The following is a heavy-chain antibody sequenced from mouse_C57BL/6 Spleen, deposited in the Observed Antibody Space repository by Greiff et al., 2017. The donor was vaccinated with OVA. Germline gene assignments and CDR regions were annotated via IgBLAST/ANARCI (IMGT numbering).Heavy chain of an antibody. D-gene: IGHD2-4*01. CDR1: GYSITSGYY. CDR3: ATIYYDYDGAMDY. Sequence: EVKLQESGPGLVKPSQSLSLTCSVTGYSITSGYYWNWIRQFPGNKLEWMGYISYAGSNNYNPSLKNRISITRDTSKHQFFLKLNSVTTEDTATYYCATIYYDYDGAMDYWGQGTSVTVSS. V-gene: IGHV3-6*01. CDR2: ISYAGSN. J-gene: IGHJ4*01.